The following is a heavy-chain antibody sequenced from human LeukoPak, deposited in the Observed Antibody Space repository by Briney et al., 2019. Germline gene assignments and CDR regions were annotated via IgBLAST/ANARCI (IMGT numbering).Heavy chain of an antibody. D-gene: IGHD2-15*01. Sequence: GGSLRLSCAASGFTVSSNYMSGVRQAPGKGLEWVPVIYSGGSTYYADSVKGRFTISRDNSKNTLYLQMNSLRAEDTAVYYCARFRVVATKLDAFDIWGQGTMVTVSS. CDR2: IYSGGST. CDR3: ARFRVVATKLDAFDI. V-gene: IGHV3-53*01. J-gene: IGHJ3*02. CDR1: GFTVSSNY.